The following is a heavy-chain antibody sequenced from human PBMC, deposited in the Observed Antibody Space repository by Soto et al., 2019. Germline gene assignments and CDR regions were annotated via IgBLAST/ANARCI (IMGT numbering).Heavy chain of an antibody. Sequence: XGSLRLSCAAAGFTFSLYSMIWVRQAPGKGLEWVASITSSSSYIYYEDSLKGRFTISRDNAKNSLFLQLDSLRAEDTAVYFCVRARSTDSRPDYWGQGTLVTVSS. CDR1: GFTFSLYS. J-gene: IGHJ4*02. D-gene: IGHD3-22*01. CDR2: ITSSSSYI. CDR3: VRARSTDSRPDY. V-gene: IGHV3-21*01.